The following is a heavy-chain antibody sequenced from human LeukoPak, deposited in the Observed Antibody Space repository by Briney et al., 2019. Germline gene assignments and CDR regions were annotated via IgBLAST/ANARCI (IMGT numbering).Heavy chain of an antibody. Sequence: PGGYLRLYCAASGFTFSNYLMHWVRQAPGKGLVWVSRITSDGSSTHCADSVKGRFTISRDNAKNTLYLQMNSLTAEDTAVYYCVSLGYCSTSSCQPWGQGTLVTVSS. CDR2: ITSDGSST. CDR1: GFTFSNYL. J-gene: IGHJ4*02. CDR3: VSLGYCSTSSCQP. V-gene: IGHV3-74*01. D-gene: IGHD2-2*01.